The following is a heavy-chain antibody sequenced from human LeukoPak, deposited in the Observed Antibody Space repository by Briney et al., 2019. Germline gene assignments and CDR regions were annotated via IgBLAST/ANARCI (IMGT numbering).Heavy chain of an antibody. D-gene: IGHD3-22*01. CDR3: ATTYYYDSSGYWAIDY. V-gene: IGHV1-46*01. CDR2: INPSGGST. Sequence: ASVKVFCKASGYTFTSYYMHWVRQAPGQGLEWMGIINPSGGSTSYAQKFQGRVTMTRDMSTSTVYMELSSLRSEDTAVYYCATTYYYDSSGYWAIDYWGQGTLVTVSS. CDR1: GYTFTSYY. J-gene: IGHJ4*02.